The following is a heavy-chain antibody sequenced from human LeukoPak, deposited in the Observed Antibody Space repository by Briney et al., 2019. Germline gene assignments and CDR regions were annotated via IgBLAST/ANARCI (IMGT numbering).Heavy chain of an antibody. CDR3: ARHRMYSYDTSGRDVADASDF. V-gene: IGHV4-39*01. CDR2: IYYSGST. D-gene: IGHD3-22*01. J-gene: IGHJ3*01. CDR1: GGSISSRSYY. Sequence: SETLSLTCTVSGGSISSRSYYWGWIRQPPGKGLEWIGSIYYSGSTYYNPSLKSRVTISVDTSKNQFSLKLSSVTAADTAVFYCARHRMYSYDTSGRDVADASDFWGQGTMVTVSS.